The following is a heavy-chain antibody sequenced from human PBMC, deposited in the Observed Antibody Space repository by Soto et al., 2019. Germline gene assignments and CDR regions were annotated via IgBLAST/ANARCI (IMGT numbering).Heavy chain of an antibody. J-gene: IGHJ6*02. V-gene: IGHV4-28*01. Sequence: QVQLQESGPGLVKPSDTLSLTCAVSGYSISSSNWWGWIRQPPGKGLEWIGYIYYSGSTYYNPSLKSRFTMSVDTSKNQFSLMLSSVTAVDTAVYDCARWCSSTSCYYGMDVWGQGTTVTVSS. CDR3: ARWCSSTSCYYGMDV. D-gene: IGHD2-2*01. CDR1: GYSISSSNW. CDR2: IYYSGST.